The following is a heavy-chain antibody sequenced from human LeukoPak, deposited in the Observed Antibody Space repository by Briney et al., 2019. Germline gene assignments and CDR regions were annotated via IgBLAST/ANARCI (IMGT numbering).Heavy chain of an antibody. J-gene: IGHJ4*02. Sequence: GESLRLSCAASGFTFSSYGMHWVRQAPGKGLEWVAVISYDGSNKYYADSVKGRFTISRDNSKNTLYLQMNSLRAEDTAVYYCAKDRIAAAGVYYFDYWGQGTLVTVSS. V-gene: IGHV3-30*18. CDR2: ISYDGSNK. D-gene: IGHD6-13*01. CDR3: AKDRIAAAGVYYFDY. CDR1: GFTFSSYG.